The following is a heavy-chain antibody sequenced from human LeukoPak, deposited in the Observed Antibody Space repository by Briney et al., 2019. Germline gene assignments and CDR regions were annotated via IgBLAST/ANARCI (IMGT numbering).Heavy chain of an antibody. CDR2: IYYSGST. CDR1: GGSISSSSYY. D-gene: IGHD5-18*01. J-gene: IGHJ3*02. Sequence: KPSETLSLTCTVSGGSISSSSYYWGWIRQPPGKGLEWIGSIYYSGSTYYNPSLKSRVTISVDTSKNQFSLKLSSVTAADTAVYYCARPNSYGFAADAFDIWGQGTMVTVSS. CDR3: ARPNSYGFAADAFDI. V-gene: IGHV4-39*01.